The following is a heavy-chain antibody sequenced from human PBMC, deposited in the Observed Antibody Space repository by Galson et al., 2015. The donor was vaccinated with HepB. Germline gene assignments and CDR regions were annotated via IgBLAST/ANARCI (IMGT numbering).Heavy chain of an antibody. CDR2: IYPGDSDT. Sequence: QSGAEMKKPGESLKISCKGSGYSFTSYWIGWVRQMPGKGLEWMGIIYPGDSDTRYSPSFQGQVTISADKSISTAYLQWSSLKASDTAMYYCARLSGYSYGGGGLFDYWGQGTLVTVSS. V-gene: IGHV5-51*01. CDR1: GYSFTSYW. J-gene: IGHJ4*02. D-gene: IGHD5-18*01. CDR3: ARLSGYSYGGGGLFDY.